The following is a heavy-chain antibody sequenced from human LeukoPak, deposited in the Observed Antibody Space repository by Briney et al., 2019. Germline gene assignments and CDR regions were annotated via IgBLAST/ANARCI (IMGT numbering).Heavy chain of an antibody. V-gene: IGHV4-30-2*01. CDR2: IYHSGST. Sequence: SETLSLTCTVSGGSISSGGYYWSWIRQPPGKGLEWIGYIYHSGSTYYNPSLKSRVTISVDKSKNQFSLKLSSVTAADTAVYYCAREGDSSGWDYWGQGTLVTVSS. J-gene: IGHJ4*02. CDR1: GGSISSGGYY. D-gene: IGHD6-19*01. CDR3: AREGDSSGWDY.